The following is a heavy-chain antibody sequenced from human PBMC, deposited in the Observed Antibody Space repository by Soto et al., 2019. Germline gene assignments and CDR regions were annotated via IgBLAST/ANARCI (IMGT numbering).Heavy chain of an antibody. CDR2: IYYSGST. D-gene: IGHD3-10*01. V-gene: IGHV4-39*01. J-gene: IGHJ4*02. CDR1: GGSISSSSYY. Sequence: SETLSLTCTVSGGSISSSSYYWGWIRQPPGKGLEWIGSIYYSGSTYYNPSLKSRVTISVDTSKNQFSLMLSSVTAADTAVYYCASPVLLWFGEQLPIEDYWGQGTLVTVSS. CDR3: ASPVLLWFGEQLPIEDY.